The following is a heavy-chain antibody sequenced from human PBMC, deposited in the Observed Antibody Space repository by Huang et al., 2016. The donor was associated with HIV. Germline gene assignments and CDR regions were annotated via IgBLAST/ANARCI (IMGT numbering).Heavy chain of an antibody. CDR2: RQYDGSNK. CDR3: VKETVQWLVTY. Sequence: QVQVVESGGGVVQPGGSLRLSCAASGFTSSSHGMHWVRQEPGKGLEWVAFRQYDGSNKYFADSVKGRFTMSRDNSKNTLYLQMNSLRGEDTAVYYCVKETVQWLVTYWGQGTLVTVSS. CDR1: GFTSSSHG. V-gene: IGHV3-30*02. D-gene: IGHD6-19*01. J-gene: IGHJ4*02.